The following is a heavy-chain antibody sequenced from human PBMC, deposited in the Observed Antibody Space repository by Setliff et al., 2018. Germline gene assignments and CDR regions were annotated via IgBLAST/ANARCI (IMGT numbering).Heavy chain of an antibody. D-gene: IGHD4-17*01. J-gene: IGHJ3*02. CDR1: GVSIANTASY. V-gene: IGHV4-61*09. CDR2: VYVGGNT. CDR3: ARDGGDGYGVDAYAGGGFDI. Sequence: PSETLSLTCNVPGVSIANTASYWSWIRQPAGKTLEWIGQVYVGGNTYYNPSFESRVSISVDTSNNQFSLKLTSVTAADTAVYYCARDGGDGYGVDAYAGGGFDIWGQGTMVTVSS.